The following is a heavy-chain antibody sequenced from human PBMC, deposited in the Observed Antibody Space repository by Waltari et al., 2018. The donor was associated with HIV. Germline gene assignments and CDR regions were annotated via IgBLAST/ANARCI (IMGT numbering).Heavy chain of an antibody. CDR2: IYSGGSR. Sequence: EVQLVASGGGLIEPGGSLRVSCAASGFTISSNYMRWVRQATGKGLGGFSVIYSGGSRYYADSVKGRFIISRDNSKNTLSLHMNSLRAEDTAVYYCARDPRSSGYYGMDVWGQGIKVTVSS. D-gene: IGHD1-26*01. CDR3: ARDPRSSGYYGMDV. V-gene: IGHV3-53*01. J-gene: IGHJ6*02. CDR1: GFTISSNY.